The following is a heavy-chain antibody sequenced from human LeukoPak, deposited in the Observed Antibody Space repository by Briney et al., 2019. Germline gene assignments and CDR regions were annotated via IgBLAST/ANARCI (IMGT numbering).Heavy chain of an antibody. CDR2: ISSSSSYI. CDR1: GFTVSSNY. CDR3: ARDIVSGSYYNYYYYGMDV. V-gene: IGHV3-21*01. J-gene: IGHJ6*02. D-gene: IGHD3-10*01. Sequence: GGSLRLSCAASGFTVSSNYMNWVRQAPGKGLEWVSSISSSSSYIYYADSVKGRFTISRDNAKNSLYLQMNSLRAEDTAVYYCARDIVSGSYYNYYYYGMDVWGQGTTVTVSS.